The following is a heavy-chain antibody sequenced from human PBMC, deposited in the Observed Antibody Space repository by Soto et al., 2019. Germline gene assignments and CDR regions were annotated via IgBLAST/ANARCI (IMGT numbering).Heavy chain of an antibody. D-gene: IGHD6-19*01. CDR2: ISSGGSTT. J-gene: IGHJ4*02. V-gene: IGHV3-74*01. CDR1: GFTFSNNW. CDR3: ARGYSSGWYWFLDY. Sequence: GGSLRLSCAASGFTFSNNWMHWVRQAPGKGLVWVSRISSGGSTTTYADSVKGRFTISRDNAESTLYLQMNSLRAEDTAVYYCARGYSSGWYWFLDYWGQGTLVTVSS.